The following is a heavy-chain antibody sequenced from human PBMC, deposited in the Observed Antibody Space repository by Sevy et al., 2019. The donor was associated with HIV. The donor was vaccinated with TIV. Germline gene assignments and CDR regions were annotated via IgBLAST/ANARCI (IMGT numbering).Heavy chain of an antibody. J-gene: IGHJ6*02. CDR1: GFTFSNYW. Sequence: GGSLRLSCAASGFTFSNYWMSWVRQAPGKGLEWVANIKRDGSEKYYVASVKGRFTISRDNAKNSLYLQRNSLGAEDTAVYYCARDCSSSTCLWGMDVWGQGTTVTVSS. D-gene: IGHD2-2*01. V-gene: IGHV3-7*03. CDR2: IKRDGSEK. CDR3: ARDCSSSTCLWGMDV.